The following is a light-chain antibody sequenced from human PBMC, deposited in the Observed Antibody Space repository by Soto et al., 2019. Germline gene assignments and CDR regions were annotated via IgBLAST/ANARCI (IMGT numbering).Light chain of an antibody. CDR3: CSYAGGSTWV. Sequence: QSALTQPASVSGSPGQSITISCTGTRSDVGSYNLVSWYQQHPGKAPKLMIYEGSKRPSGVSNRLSGSKSGNTAYLTISGLQAEDEADYHCCSYAGGSTWVFGGGTKVTVL. J-gene: IGLJ3*02. CDR1: RSDVGSYNL. V-gene: IGLV2-23*01. CDR2: EGS.